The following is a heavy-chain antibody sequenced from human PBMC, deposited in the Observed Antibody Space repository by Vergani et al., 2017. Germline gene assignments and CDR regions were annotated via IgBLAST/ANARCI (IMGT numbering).Heavy chain of an antibody. Sequence: QVHLVESGGGVVQPGRSLTLSCVASGFSFRGHGMHWVRQAPGKGLEWVAMISYDGDRRDYGDFAKGRFTISRDSSKTVYLQMNSLRVEDTAMYFCAKDLSYGTAWPHFASRGQGTLVTVSS. V-gene: IGHV3-30*18. J-gene: IGHJ4*02. CDR2: ISYDGDRR. CDR1: GFSFRGHG. D-gene: IGHD4-17*01. CDR3: AKDLSYGTAWPHFAS.